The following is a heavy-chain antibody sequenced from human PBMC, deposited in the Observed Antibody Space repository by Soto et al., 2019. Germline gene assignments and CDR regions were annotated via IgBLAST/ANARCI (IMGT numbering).Heavy chain of an antibody. CDR2: IYWDDAK. CDR3: AHCRGGVASF. J-gene: IGHJ4*02. CDR1: GFSLSNRDVG. D-gene: IGHD3-16*01. Sequence: QITLNESGPTLVKPTQTLTLTCTFSGFSLSNRDVGVGWIRQPPGKALEWLGVIYWDDAKSYSPSLKSRLTITKDTSKNQVVLRMTKIDPVDTATYYCAHCRGGVASFWGQGTLVTVSS. V-gene: IGHV2-5*02.